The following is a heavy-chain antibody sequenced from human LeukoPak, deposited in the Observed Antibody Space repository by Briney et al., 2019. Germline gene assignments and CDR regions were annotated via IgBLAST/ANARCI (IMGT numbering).Heavy chain of an antibody. V-gene: IGHV3-21*01. CDR1: GFTFSSYG. Sequence: GGSLRLSCAASGFTFSSYGMNWVRQAPGKGLQWVSSISSSSSYIYYADSVKGRFTISRDNAKKSLYLQLNSLRAEDTAVYYCARDQLGTFYFDYWGQGALVTVSS. D-gene: IGHD7-27*01. CDR3: ARDQLGTFYFDY. J-gene: IGHJ4*02. CDR2: ISSSSSYI.